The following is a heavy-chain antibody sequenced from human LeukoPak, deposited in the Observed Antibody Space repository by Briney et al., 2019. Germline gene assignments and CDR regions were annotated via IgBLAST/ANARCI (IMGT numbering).Heavy chain of an antibody. J-gene: IGHJ3*02. Sequence: GGSLRLSCAASGFTFSSYSVNWVRQAPGKGLEWVSAISSSSSYIYYADSVKGRFTISRDNAKNSLYLQMNSLRAEDTAVYYCASGYYYDSSGSNAFDIWGQGTMVTVSS. V-gene: IGHV3-21*01. D-gene: IGHD3-22*01. CDR2: ISSSSSYI. CDR1: GFTFSSYS. CDR3: ASGYYYDSSGSNAFDI.